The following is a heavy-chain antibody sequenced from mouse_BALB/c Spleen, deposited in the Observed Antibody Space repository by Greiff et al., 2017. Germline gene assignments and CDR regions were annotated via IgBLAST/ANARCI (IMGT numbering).Heavy chain of an antibody. Sequence: VQLQQSGAELVKPGASVKLSCTASGFNIKDTYMHWVKQRPEQGLEWIGRIDPANGNTKYDPKFQGKATITADTSSNTAYLQLSSLTSEDTAVYYCASATMITPFAYWGQGTLVTVSA. J-gene: IGHJ3*01. CDR1: GFNIKDTY. D-gene: IGHD2-4*01. CDR2: IDPANGNT. CDR3: ASATMITPFAY. V-gene: IGHV14-3*02.